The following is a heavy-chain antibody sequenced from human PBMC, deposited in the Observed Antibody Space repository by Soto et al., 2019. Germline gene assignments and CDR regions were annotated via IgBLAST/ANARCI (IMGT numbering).Heavy chain of an antibody. D-gene: IGHD6-19*01. CDR2: IYHSGST. J-gene: IGHJ4*02. V-gene: IGHV4-30-2*01. CDR3: ARETAVAGIDY. Sequence: SETKCVTCAVSGGSSGGGGGCWSWIRQPPGKGLEWIGYIYHSGSTYYNPSLKSRVTISVDRSKNQFSLKLSSVTAADTAVYYCARETAVAGIDYWGQGTLVTVSS. CDR1: GGSSGGGGGC.